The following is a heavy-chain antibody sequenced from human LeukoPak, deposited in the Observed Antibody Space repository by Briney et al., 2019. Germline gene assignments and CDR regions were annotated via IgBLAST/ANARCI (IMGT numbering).Heavy chain of an antibody. D-gene: IGHD2-15*01. J-gene: IGHJ4*02. CDR2: FDPEDGGT. CDR1: GYTLTELS. CDR3: ATAPSCSGGSCSLPTFDY. V-gene: IGHV1-24*01. Sequence: ASVKVPCKVSGYTLTELSMHWVRQAPGKGLEWMGGFDPEDGGTIYAQKFQGRVTMTEDTSTDTAYMELSSLRSEDTAVYYCATAPSCSGGSCSLPTFDYWGQGTLVTVSS.